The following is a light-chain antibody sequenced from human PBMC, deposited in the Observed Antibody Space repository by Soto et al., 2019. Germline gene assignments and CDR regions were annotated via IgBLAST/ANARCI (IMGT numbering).Light chain of an antibody. Sequence: EIVMTQSPATLSVSPGERVTLSCRASQSININLAWYQQKPGQAPRVLIYGASSMASGIPDRFSGSGSGTDFTLTISRLEHDDFAFYYCQQYHNWPPLTFGGGTRVEIK. J-gene: IGKJ4*01. CDR3: QQYHNWPPLT. CDR2: GAS. V-gene: IGKV3D-15*01. CDR1: QSININ.